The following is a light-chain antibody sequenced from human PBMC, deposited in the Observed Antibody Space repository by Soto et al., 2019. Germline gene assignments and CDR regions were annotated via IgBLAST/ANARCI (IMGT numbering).Light chain of an antibody. CDR3: QQYNSYSPP. J-gene: IGKJ1*01. V-gene: IGKV1-5*03. CDR2: ETS. CDR1: QTIGRW. Sequence: DILMTQSPSTLSASVGDRVSISCRASQTIGRWLAWYQQKPGKVPKLLIYETSTLESGVPSRFSGSGSGTEFTLTIISLQPDDFATYNCQQYNSYSPPFGQGTKVEV.